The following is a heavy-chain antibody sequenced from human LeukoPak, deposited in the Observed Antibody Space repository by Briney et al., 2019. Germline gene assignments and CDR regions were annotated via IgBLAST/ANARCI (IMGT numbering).Heavy chain of an antibody. Sequence: PGGSLRLSCAASGFTFSSYSMNWVRQAPGKGLEWVSYISSSSSTIYYADSVKGRFTISRDNAKNSLYLQMNSLRDEDTAVYYCARVSAYSSSWPHYYYYYGMDVWGQGTTVTVSS. CDR2: ISSSSSTI. CDR1: GFTFSSYS. V-gene: IGHV3-48*02. CDR3: ARVSAYSSSWPHYYYYYGMDV. J-gene: IGHJ6*02. D-gene: IGHD6-13*01.